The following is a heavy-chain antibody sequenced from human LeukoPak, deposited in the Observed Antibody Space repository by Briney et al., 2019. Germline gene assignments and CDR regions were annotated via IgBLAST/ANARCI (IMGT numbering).Heavy chain of an antibody. V-gene: IGHV3-74*01. Sequence: GGSLRLSCAASGFTFSAFWMHWVRQAPGKGLVWVSRINSDGSSTTYADSVKGRFTISRDNSKSTLYLQMNSLRAEDTAVYYCAKSRYCSSASCYGWNWFDPWGQGTLVTVSS. D-gene: IGHD2-2*01. J-gene: IGHJ5*02. CDR1: GFTFSAFW. CDR3: AKSRYCSSASCYGWNWFDP. CDR2: INSDGSST.